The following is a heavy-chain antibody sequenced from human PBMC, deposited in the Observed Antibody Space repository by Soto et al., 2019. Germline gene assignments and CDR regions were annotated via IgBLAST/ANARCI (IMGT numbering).Heavy chain of an antibody. CDR1: GGTFSSYA. D-gene: IGHD3-22*01. V-gene: IGHV1-69*13. CDR3: ASGTYYYDSSGYPSHGLDWFDP. CDR2: IIPIFGTA. J-gene: IGHJ5*02. Sequence: SVKVSCKASGGTFSSYAISWVRQAPGQGLEWMGGIIPIFGTANYAQKLQGRVTITADESTSTAYMELSSLRSEDTAVYYCASGTYYYDSSGYPSHGLDWFDPWGQGTLVTVSS.